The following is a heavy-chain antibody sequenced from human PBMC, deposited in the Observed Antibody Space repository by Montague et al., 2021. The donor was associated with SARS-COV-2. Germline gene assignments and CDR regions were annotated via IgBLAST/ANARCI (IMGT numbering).Heavy chain of an antibody. Sequence: SLRLSCAASGFTFSSYSMNWVRQAPGKGLEWVSYISSSSSTIYYXXSLKGRFTISRDNAKNSPYLQMNSLRAEDTAVYARDLRWGYYDILTGYYRPLDYWGQGTLVTVSS. D-gene: IGHD3-9*01. CDR2: ISSSSSTI. CDR3: DLRWGYYDILTGYYRPLDY. CDR1: GFTFSSYS. V-gene: IGHV3-48*04. J-gene: IGHJ4*02.